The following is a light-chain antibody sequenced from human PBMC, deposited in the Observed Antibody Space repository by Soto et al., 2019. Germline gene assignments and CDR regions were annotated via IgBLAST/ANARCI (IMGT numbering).Light chain of an antibody. CDR2: EIN. CDR3: NSYVGSNNYV. CDR1: SGDITDNKY. Sequence: QSVLTQPPSASGSPGQSVTISCTGTSGDITDNKYVSWFQQHPGKAPKLLIYEINKRPSGVPHRFSGSKSGNKASLTVSGLQADDEADYYCNSYVGSNNYVFGTGTKVTVL. J-gene: IGLJ1*01. V-gene: IGLV2-8*01.